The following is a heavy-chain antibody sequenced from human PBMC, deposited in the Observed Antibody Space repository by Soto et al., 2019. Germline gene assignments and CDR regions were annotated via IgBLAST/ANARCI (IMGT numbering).Heavy chain of an antibody. CDR2: IYYSGST. CDR1: GGAVSGGGYY. V-gene: IGHV4-31*11. D-gene: IGHD3-16*01. J-gene: IGHJ4*02. CDR3: ARDHGDYIWGSWFYY. Sequence: PSWSVWLTGAVCGGAVSGGGYYGSWNRQHPGKGLEWIGYIYYSGSTYYNPSLKSRVTISVDTSKNQFSLKLSSVTAADTAVYYCARDHGDYIWGSWFYYWGQGTLVTVSS.